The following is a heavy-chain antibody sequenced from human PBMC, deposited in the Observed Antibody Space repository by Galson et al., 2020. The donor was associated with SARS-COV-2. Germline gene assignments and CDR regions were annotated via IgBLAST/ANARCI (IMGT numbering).Heavy chain of an antibody. J-gene: IGHJ4*02. D-gene: IGHD3-22*01. CDR2: ISYDGSNK. CDR1: GFTFSSYG. V-gene: IGHV3-30*18. CDR3: AKDMVYYYDSSGYYDYFDY. Sequence: TGGSLRLSCAASGFTFSSYGMHWVRQAPGKGLEWVAVISYDGSNKYYADSVKGRFTISRDNSKNTLYLQMNSLRAEDTAVYYCAKDMVYYYDSSGYYDYFDYWGQGTLVTVSS.